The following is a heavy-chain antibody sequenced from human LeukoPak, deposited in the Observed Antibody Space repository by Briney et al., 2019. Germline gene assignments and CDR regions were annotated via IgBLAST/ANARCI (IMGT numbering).Heavy chain of an antibody. V-gene: IGHV5-51*01. D-gene: IGHD6-13*01. CDR1: GYRLTNNW. CDR2: TYPGDSDT. J-gene: IGHJ4*02. Sequence: GESLQISCKISGYRLTNNWIGWVRQVPGKGLEWMGLTYPGDSDTRYSPSFQGQVTFSVDASISTAYLQLSGLRASDTAIYYCVRFGLTSSLDYWGQGTLVTVSS. CDR3: VRFGLTSSLDY.